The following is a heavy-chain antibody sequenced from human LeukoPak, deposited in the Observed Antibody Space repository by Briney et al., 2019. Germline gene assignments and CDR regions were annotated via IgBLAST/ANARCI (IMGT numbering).Heavy chain of an antibody. CDR1: GYTFSSCA. D-gene: IGHD3-22*01. V-gene: IGHV7-4-1*02. J-gene: IGHJ4*02. CDR3: AIHPSDSSGYFSY. Sequence: ASVKVSCKASGYTFSSCAINWVRQAPGQGLEYMGWIDTKTGNPTYAQGYTGRFVFSLDTSVSTAYLQISSLKAEDTAVYYCAIHPSDSSGYFSYWGQGALVTVSS. CDR2: IDTKTGNP.